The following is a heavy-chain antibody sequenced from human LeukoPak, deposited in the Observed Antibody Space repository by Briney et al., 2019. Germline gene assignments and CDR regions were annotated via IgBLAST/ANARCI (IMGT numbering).Heavy chain of an antibody. D-gene: IGHD6-13*01. J-gene: IGHJ4*02. Sequence: LPGGSLRLSCAASGFTFSSYDMRWVRQATGKGLEWVSAIGTAGDTYYPGSVKGRFTISRENAKNSLYLQMNSLRAEDTAVYYCARASSSWDYFDYWGQGTLVTVSS. CDR1: GFTFSSYD. CDR3: ARASSSWDYFDY. CDR2: IGTAGDT. V-gene: IGHV3-13*01.